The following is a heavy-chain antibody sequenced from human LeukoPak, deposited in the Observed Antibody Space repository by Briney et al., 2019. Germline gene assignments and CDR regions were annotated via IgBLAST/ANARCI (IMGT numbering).Heavy chain of an antibody. Sequence: GGSLRLSCAASGFTFSSYAMHWVRQAPGKGLEWVAVISYDGSNKYYADSVKGRFTISRDNSKNTLYLQMNSLRAEDTAVYYCAGDYYDSSGYYSSPKDYWGQGTLVTVSS. D-gene: IGHD3-22*01. CDR1: GFTFSSYA. V-gene: IGHV3-30-3*01. CDR2: ISYDGSNK. J-gene: IGHJ4*02. CDR3: AGDYYDSSGYYSSPKDY.